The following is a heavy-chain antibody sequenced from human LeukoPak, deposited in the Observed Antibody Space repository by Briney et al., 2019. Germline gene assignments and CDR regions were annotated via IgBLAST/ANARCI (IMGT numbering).Heavy chain of an antibody. Sequence: GGTLRLSCAASGFTLGIYVISWGRQDPGLGLWWFSSICVSGGSTYYADSVKGRFTISRDNSKSTLYLQINSLRAEDTAVFYCAKGLTPLIYGGNSVLDYWGQGTLVTVSS. J-gene: IGHJ4*02. D-gene: IGHD4-23*01. CDR3: AKGLTPLIYGGNSVLDY. CDR2: ICVSGGST. V-gene: IGHV3-23*01. CDR1: GFTLGIYV.